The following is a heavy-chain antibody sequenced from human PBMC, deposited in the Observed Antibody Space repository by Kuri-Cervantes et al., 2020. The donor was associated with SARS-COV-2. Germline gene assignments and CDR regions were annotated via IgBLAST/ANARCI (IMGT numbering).Heavy chain of an antibody. CDR3: ARVRGGGRAAAGLDY. J-gene: IGHJ4*02. D-gene: IGHD6-13*01. V-gene: IGHV3-9*01. CDR1: GFTFDDYA. Sequence: GGSLRLSCAASGFTFDDYAMHWVRQAPGKGLEWVSGISWNSGSIGYANSVKGRFTISRDNAKNSLYLQMNSLRAEDTAVYYCARVRGGGRAAAGLDYWGQGTLVTVSS. CDR2: ISWNSGSI.